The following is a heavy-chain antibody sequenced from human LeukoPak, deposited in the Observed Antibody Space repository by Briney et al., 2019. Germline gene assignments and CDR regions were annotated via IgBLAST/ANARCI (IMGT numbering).Heavy chain of an antibody. Sequence: GRSLRLSCAASGFTFSSYSMNWVRQAPGKGLEWVSSISSSSSYIYYADSVKGRFTISRDNAKNSLYLQMNSLRAEDTAVYYCARAITYYYDSSGYYFDYWGQGTLVTVSS. J-gene: IGHJ4*02. CDR3: ARAITYYYDSSGYYFDY. CDR2: ISSSSSYI. CDR1: GFTFSSYS. D-gene: IGHD3-22*01. V-gene: IGHV3-21*01.